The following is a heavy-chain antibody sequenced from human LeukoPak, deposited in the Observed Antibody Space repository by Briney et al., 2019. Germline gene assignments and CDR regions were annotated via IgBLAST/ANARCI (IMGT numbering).Heavy chain of an antibody. D-gene: IGHD1-26*01. CDR1: GYTFTGYY. J-gene: IGHJ2*01. Sequence: ASVKVSCKASGYTFTGYYMHWVRQAPGQGLEWMGWINPNSGGANYAQKFQGRVTMTRDTSISTAYMELSRLRSDDTAVYYCARDWEGLGEYWYFDLWGRGTLVTVSS. V-gene: IGHV1-2*02. CDR3: ARDWEGLGEYWYFDL. CDR2: INPNSGGA.